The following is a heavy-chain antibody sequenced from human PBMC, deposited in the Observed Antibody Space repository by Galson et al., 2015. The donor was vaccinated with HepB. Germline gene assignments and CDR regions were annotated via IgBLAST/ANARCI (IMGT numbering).Heavy chain of an antibody. Sequence: SIRLSCAASGFTLGDYYMIWSRQAPGRGLPWVSYISSSGSTIYYADSVKGRFTISRDNAKNSLYPQMNSLRAEDSAVYYCARDREAYSSSWYGFDPWGQGTLVTVSS. CDR1: GFTLGDYY. V-gene: IGHV3-11*01. CDR3: ARDREAYSSSWYGFDP. D-gene: IGHD6-13*01. J-gene: IGHJ5*02. CDR2: ISSSGSTI.